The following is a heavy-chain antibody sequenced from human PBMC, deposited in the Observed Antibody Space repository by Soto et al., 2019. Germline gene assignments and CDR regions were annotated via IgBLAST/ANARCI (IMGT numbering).Heavy chain of an antibody. V-gene: IGHV1-69*13. CDR2: IIPIFGTA. D-gene: IGHD4-17*01. J-gene: IGHJ6*02. CDR3: ARVPNDYGDSAQPGYYYYYGMDV. Sequence: GASVKVSCKASGGTFSSYAISWVRQAPGQGLEWMGGIIPIFGTANYAQKFQGRVTITADESTSTAYMELSSLRSEDTAVYYCARVPNDYGDSAQPGYYYYYGMDVWGQGTTVTVSS. CDR1: GGTFSSYA.